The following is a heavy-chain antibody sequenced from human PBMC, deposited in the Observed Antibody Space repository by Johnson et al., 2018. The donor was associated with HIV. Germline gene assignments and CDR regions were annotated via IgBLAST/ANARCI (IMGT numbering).Heavy chain of an antibody. D-gene: IGHD3-22*01. CDR2: IKQDGSEK. J-gene: IGHJ3*02. Sequence: VQLVESGGGLVQPGGSLRLSCAASGFTFSSYWMSWVRQAPGKGLEWVANIKQDGSEKYYLDSVKGRFTISRYNAKNSLYLQMDSLRAEDTAVYYCARDYYDLPWGYDAFDIWGQGTMVTVSS. CDR3: ARDYYDLPWGYDAFDI. V-gene: IGHV3-7*05. CDR1: GFTFSSYW.